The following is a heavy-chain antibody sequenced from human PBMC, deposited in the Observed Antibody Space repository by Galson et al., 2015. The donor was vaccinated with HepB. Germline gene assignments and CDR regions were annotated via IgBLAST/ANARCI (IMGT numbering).Heavy chain of an antibody. J-gene: IGHJ4*02. CDR2: ISGDGTKI. D-gene: IGHD1-26*01. Sequence: SLRLSCAGSGFTLSSYWMHWVRHVPGKGLVWVSHISGDGTKINYVGSVEGRFTISRDNAKNTLYLQMNSLRADDTAMYYCVSGLVGGTTHWGQGTLVTVSS. CDR3: VSGLVGGTTH. CDR1: GFTLSSYW. V-gene: IGHV3-74*01.